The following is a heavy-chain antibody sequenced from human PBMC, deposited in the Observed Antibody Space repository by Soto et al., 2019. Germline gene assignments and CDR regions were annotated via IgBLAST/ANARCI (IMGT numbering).Heavy chain of an antibody. V-gene: IGHV4-34*01. CDR2: INHSGST. Sequence: SETLSLTCAVYGGSFSGYYWSWIRQPPGKGLEWIGEINHSGSTNYNPSLKSRVTISVDTSKNQFSLKLSSVTAADTAVYYCARGLDHALFGYCGQGTLVTVSS. CDR1: GGSFSGYY. J-gene: IGHJ4*02. CDR3: ARGLDHALFGY. D-gene: IGHD3-10*01.